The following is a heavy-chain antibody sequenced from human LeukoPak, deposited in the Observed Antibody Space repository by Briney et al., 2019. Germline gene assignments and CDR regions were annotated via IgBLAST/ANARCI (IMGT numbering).Heavy chain of an antibody. J-gene: IGHJ4*02. CDR2: TYYRSNWYT. V-gene: IGHV6-1*01. CDR3: ARVGGAAGNGDY. Sequence: SQTLSLTCDISGDSVSSNSASWNWIRQSPSGGLEWLGRTYYRSNWYTDYAVSVKSRLTITTDTSKNQFSLQLDSVTPEDTALYYCARVGGAAGNGDYWGQGTLVTVSS. D-gene: IGHD6-13*01. CDR1: GDSVSSNSAS.